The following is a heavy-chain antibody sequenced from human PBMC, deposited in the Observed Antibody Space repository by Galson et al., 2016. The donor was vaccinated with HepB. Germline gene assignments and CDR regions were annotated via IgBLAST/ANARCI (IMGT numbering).Heavy chain of an antibody. CDR1: GFTFSAYS. D-gene: IGHD3-3*01. V-gene: IGHV3-23*01. J-gene: IGHJ4*02. CDR3: ARHLTYDFLPRYSLDH. CDR2: IRRDAYKT. Sequence: SLRLSCAASGFTFSAYSMSWVRQPSGKGLEWVSSIRRDAYKTYYADSVKGRYTISRDTSKDTLYLQMDSLRGDDTAVYYCARHLTYDFLPRYSLDHWGQGILVTVSS.